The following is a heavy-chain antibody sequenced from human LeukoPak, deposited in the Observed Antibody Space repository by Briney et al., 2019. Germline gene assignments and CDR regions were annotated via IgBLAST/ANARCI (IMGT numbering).Heavy chain of an antibody. CDR1: GGSISSGGYY. CDR3: ANSANYGGNSGYFDY. V-gene: IGHV4-31*03. J-gene: IGHJ4*02. D-gene: IGHD4-23*01. CDR2: IYYSGST. Sequence: SETLSLTCTVSGGSISSGGYYWSWLRQHPGKGLEWIGYIYYSGSTYYNPSLKSRVTISVDTSKNQFSLKLSSVTAADTAVYYCANSANYGGNSGYFDYWGQGTLVTVSS.